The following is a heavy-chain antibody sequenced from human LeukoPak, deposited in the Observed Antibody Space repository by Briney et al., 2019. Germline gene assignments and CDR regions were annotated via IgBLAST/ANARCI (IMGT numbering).Heavy chain of an antibody. J-gene: IGHJ4*02. CDR1: GFNFINAR. V-gene: IGHV3-15*01. D-gene: IGHD4-17*01. CDR3: TTDPGDYADF. Sequence: GGSLRLSCAASGFNFINARMSWVRQAPGKGLEWVGRIKNKADGETTVYAAPVKGRFTISRDDSRNTLYLQMNSLTAGDTAVYYCTTDPGDYADFWGQGALVTVSS. CDR2: IKNKADGETT.